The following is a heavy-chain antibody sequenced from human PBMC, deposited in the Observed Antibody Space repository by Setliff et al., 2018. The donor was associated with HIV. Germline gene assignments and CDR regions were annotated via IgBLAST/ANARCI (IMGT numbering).Heavy chain of an antibody. Sequence: GASVKVSCKTAGYTFTAYFLQWVRQAPGQGLEWIGWISPNTGDTGIALKFQGRVTMTRDTSTSTTYLELDRLTYDDTALYYCARGGYYTSGTWFDPWGQGTLVTVSS. V-gene: IGHV1-2*02. D-gene: IGHD3-10*01. CDR2: ISPNTGDT. CDR3: ARGGYYTSGTWFDP. J-gene: IGHJ5*02. CDR1: GYTFTAYF.